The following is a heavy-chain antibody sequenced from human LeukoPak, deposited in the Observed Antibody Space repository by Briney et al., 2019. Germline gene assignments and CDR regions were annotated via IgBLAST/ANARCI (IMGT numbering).Heavy chain of an antibody. CDR2: IYHSGST. CDR1: GGSISSGGYY. CDR3: ARGPPTHRPYGMDV. V-gene: IGHV4-30-2*01. Sequence: PSQTLSLTCTVSGGSISSGGYYWSWIRQPPGKGLEWIGYIYHSGSTYYNPSLKSRVTISVDRSKNQFSLKLSSVTAADTAVYYCARGPPTHRPYGMDVWGQGTTVTVSS. J-gene: IGHJ6*02.